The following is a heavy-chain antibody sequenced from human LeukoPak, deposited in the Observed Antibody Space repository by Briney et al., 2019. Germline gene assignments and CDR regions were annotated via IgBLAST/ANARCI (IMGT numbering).Heavy chain of an antibody. V-gene: IGHV3-30*04. CDR3: ARVSKPGWYDYYYMDV. CDR2: VLFDGSDQ. CDR1: GFNFNTYA. J-gene: IGHJ6*03. Sequence: GGSLRLSCAASGFNFNTYAMKWVRQAPGKGLEWPAVVLFDGSDQYYADSVQGRFTISRDNSQNTLYLQMDSLRVEDTAVYYCARVSKPGWYDYYYMDVWGKGTTVTVSS. D-gene: IGHD2/OR15-2a*01.